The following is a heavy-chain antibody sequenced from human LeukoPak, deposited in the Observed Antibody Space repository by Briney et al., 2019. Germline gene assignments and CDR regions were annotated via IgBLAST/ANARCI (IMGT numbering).Heavy chain of an antibody. Sequence: GGSLRLSCAASGFTFSSYEMTWVRQAPGKGLEWVSYISSSGNTIYYADSVKGRFTISRDNAKNSLYLQMNSLRAEDTAVYYCARGGGYYGSGSLHYYYYGMDVWGQGTTVTVSS. J-gene: IGHJ6*02. D-gene: IGHD3-10*01. V-gene: IGHV3-48*03. CDR3: ARGGGYYGSGSLHYYYYGMDV. CDR2: ISSSGNTI. CDR1: GFTFSSYE.